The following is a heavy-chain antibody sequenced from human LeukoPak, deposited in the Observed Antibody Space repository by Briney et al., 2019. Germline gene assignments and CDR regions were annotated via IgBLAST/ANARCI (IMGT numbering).Heavy chain of an antibody. CDR3: ASRSD. V-gene: IGHV4-34*01. Sequence: PSETLSLTCAVYGGSFSGYYRSWLRQPPGKGLEWIGEINHSGSTNYNPSLKSRVTISVDTSKNQFSLKLSSVTAADTAVYYCASRSDWGQGTLVTVSS. CDR1: GGSFSGYY. J-gene: IGHJ4*02. CDR2: INHSGST.